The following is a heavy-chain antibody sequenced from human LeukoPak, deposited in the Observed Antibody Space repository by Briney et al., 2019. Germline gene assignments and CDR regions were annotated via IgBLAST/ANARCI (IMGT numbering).Heavy chain of an antibody. D-gene: IGHD6-6*01. J-gene: IGHJ6*02. V-gene: IGHV1-2*02. CDR1: GYTFTGYY. CDR2: INPNSGGT. CDR3: ARDGGYRAARSGDYYYYYGMDV. Sequence: EASVKVSCKASGYTFTGYYTHWVRQAPGQGLEWMGWINPNSGGTNYAQKLQGRVTMTTDTSTSTAYMELRSLRSDDTAVYYCARDGGYRAARSGDYYYYYGMDVWGQGTTVTVSS.